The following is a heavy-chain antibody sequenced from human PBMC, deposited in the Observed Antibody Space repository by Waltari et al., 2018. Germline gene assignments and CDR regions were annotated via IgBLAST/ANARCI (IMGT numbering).Heavy chain of an antibody. CDR3: AKLPAAAGTYFDY. D-gene: IGHD6-13*01. CDR1: GFTFSSYG. Sequence: QVQLVESGGGVVQPGGSLRLSCAASGFTFSSYGMHWVRQAPGKGLEWVGCIRYDGSNKYYADSVKGRVTISRDNSKNTLYLQMNSLRAEDTAVYYCAKLPAAAGTYFDYWGQGTLVTVSS. CDR2: IRYDGSNK. J-gene: IGHJ4*02. V-gene: IGHV3-30*02.